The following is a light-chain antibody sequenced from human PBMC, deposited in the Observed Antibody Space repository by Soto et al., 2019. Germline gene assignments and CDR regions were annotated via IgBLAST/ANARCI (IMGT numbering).Light chain of an antibody. V-gene: IGKV3-15*01. Sequence: EIVMTQSPATLSVSPGGRATLSCRASQSISDTLAWYQQKPGQAPRLLINGASTRAPGFPARFSGSGSGTDFTLTISSLQSEDFAVYYCQQYDNWPWTFGQGTKGEIK. J-gene: IGKJ1*01. CDR3: QQYDNWPWT. CDR1: QSISDT. CDR2: GAS.